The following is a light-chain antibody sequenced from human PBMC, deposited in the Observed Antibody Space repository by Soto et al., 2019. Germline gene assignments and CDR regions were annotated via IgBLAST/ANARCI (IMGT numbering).Light chain of an antibody. CDR3: QQYNSYPWT. CDR2: DAS. J-gene: IGKJ1*01. CDR1: QSISSW. V-gene: IGKV1-5*01. Sequence: DIQMTQSPSTLSASGGDRVTITCRASQSISSWLAWYQQKPGKAPKLLIYDASSLESGVPSRFSGSGSGTEFTLTISSLQPDDFATYYCQQYNSYPWTFGQGTNVEIK.